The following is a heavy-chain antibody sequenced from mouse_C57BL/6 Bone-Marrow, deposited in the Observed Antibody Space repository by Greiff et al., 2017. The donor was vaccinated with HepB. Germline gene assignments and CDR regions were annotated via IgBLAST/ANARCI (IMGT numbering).Heavy chain of an antibody. V-gene: IGHV5-12*01. CDR2: ISNGGGST. Sequence: EVKLVESGGGLVQPGGSLKLSCAASGFPFSDYYMSWVRQTPEKLLEWVAYISNGGGSTYYPDTVKGRFTISRDNAKNTLYLQMSRLKSEDTAMYYSARHATTAPFDYWGQGTTLTVSS. CDR1: GFPFSDYY. D-gene: IGHD1-2*01. CDR3: ARHATTAPFDY. J-gene: IGHJ2*01.